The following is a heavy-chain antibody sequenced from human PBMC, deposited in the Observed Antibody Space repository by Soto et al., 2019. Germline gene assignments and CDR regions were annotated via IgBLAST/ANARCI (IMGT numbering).Heavy chain of an antibody. V-gene: IGHV3-23*01. D-gene: IGHD2-2*01. CDR3: AKDRSSTSCYAFYY. CDR1: GFTFRNYA. J-gene: IGHJ4*02. Sequence: GGSLRLSCAASGFTFRNYAMSWARQAPGKGLEWVSAISGSGGTTHYADSVKGRFTISRDNSKNTLYLQMNSLRVEDTAVYYCAKDRSSTSCYAFYYWGQGSLVTVSS. CDR2: ISGSGGTT.